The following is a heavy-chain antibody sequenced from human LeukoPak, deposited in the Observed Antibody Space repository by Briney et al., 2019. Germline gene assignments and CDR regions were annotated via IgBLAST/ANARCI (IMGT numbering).Heavy chain of an antibody. CDR1: GFTFSCYS. V-gene: IGHV3-23*01. Sequence: GGSLRLSCAASGFTFSCYSMNWVRHAPGKGLEWVAGISGSGGSTNYTDSVKGRFTISRDNPKNTLYLQMNSLRAEDTAVYFCAKRGVVIRAILVGFHKEAYYFDSWGQGALVIVSS. CDR3: AKRGVVIRAILVGFHKEAYYFDS. CDR2: ISGSGGST. J-gene: IGHJ4*02. D-gene: IGHD2-21*01.